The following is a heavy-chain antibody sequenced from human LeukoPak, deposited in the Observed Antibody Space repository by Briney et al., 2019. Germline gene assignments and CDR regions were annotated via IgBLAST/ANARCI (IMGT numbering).Heavy chain of an antibody. CDR1: GFTFISYS. Sequence: GGSLRLSCAASGFTFISYSMNWVRQAPGKGLEWVSSISSSSSYTYYADSVKGRFTISRDNAKNSLYLQMNSLRAEDTAVYYCARDLRGYSYGPDYWGQGTLVTVSS. D-gene: IGHD5-18*01. V-gene: IGHV3-21*01. CDR3: ARDLRGYSYGPDY. CDR2: ISSSSSYT. J-gene: IGHJ4*02.